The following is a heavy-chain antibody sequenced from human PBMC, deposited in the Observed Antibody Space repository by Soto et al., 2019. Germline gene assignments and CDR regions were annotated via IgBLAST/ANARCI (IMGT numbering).Heavy chain of an antibody. Sequence: QLQLRESGPGLVQPSGTLSLTCDVSGDSLTKYHWWSWVRQAPGKGLEWIGEIWHTGRPNYNPSLKSRVAISIDKSKNQFSLKLSSVTAADTAVYYCVRDSRTGCSSINCYMHWGQGTLVTVSS. CDR3: VRDSRTGCSSINCYMH. CDR2: IWHTGRP. D-gene: IGHD2-15*01. CDR1: GDSLTKYHW. V-gene: IGHV4-4*02. J-gene: IGHJ4*02.